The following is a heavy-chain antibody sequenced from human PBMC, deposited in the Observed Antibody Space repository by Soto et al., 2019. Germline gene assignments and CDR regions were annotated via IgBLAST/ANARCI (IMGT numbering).Heavy chain of an antibody. CDR2: ISGSGGST. D-gene: IGHD6-13*01. Sequence: VQLLESGGGLVQPGGSLRLSCAASGFTFSSYAMSWVRQAPGKGLEWVSAISGSGGSTYYADSVKGRFTISRDNSKNTLYLQMNSLRAEDTAVYYCAKDEGGIAAAGTSFDYWGQGTLVAVSS. J-gene: IGHJ4*02. CDR3: AKDEGGIAAAGTSFDY. CDR1: GFTFSSYA. V-gene: IGHV3-23*01.